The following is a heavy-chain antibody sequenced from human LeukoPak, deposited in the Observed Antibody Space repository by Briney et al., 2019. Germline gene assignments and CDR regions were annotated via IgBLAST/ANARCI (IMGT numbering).Heavy chain of an antibody. CDR3: AKRGVVIRVILVGFHKEAYYFDS. D-gene: IGHD3-22*01. Sequence: GGSLRLSCAVSGITLSNYAMTWVRQAPGKGLEWIAGISGSGGGTNYAESVKGRFTISRDNYKNTLYLQMNSLGAEDTAVYFCAKRGVVIRVILVGFHKEAYYFDSWGQGALVTVSS. CDR1: GITLSNYA. J-gene: IGHJ4*02. CDR2: ISGSGGGT. V-gene: IGHV3-23*01.